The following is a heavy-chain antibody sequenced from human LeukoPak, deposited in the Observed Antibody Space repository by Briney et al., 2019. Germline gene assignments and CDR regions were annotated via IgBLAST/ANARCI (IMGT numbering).Heavy chain of an antibody. D-gene: IGHD3-22*01. Sequence: ASVKVSCKASGGTFSSYAISWVRQAPGQGLEWMGGIIPIFGTANYAQKFQGRVTITADESTSTAYMELSSLRSGDTAVYYCARGSSGYYYYYGMDVWGQGTTVTVSS. J-gene: IGHJ6*02. V-gene: IGHV1-69*13. CDR2: IIPIFGTA. CDR3: ARGSSGYYYYYGMDV. CDR1: GGTFSSYA.